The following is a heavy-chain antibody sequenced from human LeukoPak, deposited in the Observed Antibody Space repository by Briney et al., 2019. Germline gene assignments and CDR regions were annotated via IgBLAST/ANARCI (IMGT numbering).Heavy chain of an antibody. CDR2: VNPNGGAT. J-gene: IGHJ4*02. Sequence: APVKVSCKASGYTFTGYYMHWVRQAPGQGLEWMGWVNPNGGATNYAQKFQGRATMTRDTSISTAYMELSRLRSDDTAVYYCARAAVTTLPYFDYWGQGTLVTVSS. CDR3: ARAAVTTLPYFDY. V-gene: IGHV1-2*02. D-gene: IGHD4-17*01. CDR1: GYTFTGYY.